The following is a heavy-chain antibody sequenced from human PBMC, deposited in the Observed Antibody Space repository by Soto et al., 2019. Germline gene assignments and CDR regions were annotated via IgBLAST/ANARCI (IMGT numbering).Heavy chain of an antibody. CDR1: GFTFSSYW. Sequence: GGSLRLSCAASGFTFSSYWMHWVRQAPGKGLEWVSAISGSGGSTYYADSVKGRFTISRDNSKNTLYLQMNSLRAEDTAVYYCAKVLLWFGKPAYYYGMDVWGQGTTVTVSS. D-gene: IGHD3-10*01. V-gene: IGHV3-23*01. CDR2: ISGSGGST. J-gene: IGHJ6*02. CDR3: AKVLLWFGKPAYYYGMDV.